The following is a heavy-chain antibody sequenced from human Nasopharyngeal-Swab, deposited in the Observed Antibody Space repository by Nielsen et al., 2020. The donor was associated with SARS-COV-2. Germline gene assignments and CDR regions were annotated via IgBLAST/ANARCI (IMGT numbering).Heavy chain of an antibody. Sequence: GGSLRLSCAASGFTFSSYAMSWVRQAPGKGLEWVSAISGSGGSIYYADSVKGRFTISRDNSKNTLYLQMNSLRAEDTAVYYCAKDEPYYDSSGYNYYYYYYMDVWGKGTTVTVSS. J-gene: IGHJ6*03. CDR1: GFTFSSYA. CDR3: AKDEPYYDSSGYNYYYYYYMDV. CDR2: ISGSGGSI. V-gene: IGHV3-23*01. D-gene: IGHD3-22*01.